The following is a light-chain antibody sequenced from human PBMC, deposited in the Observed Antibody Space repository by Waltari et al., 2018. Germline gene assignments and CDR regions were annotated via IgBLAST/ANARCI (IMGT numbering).Light chain of an antibody. CDR2: CAS. J-gene: IGKJ1*01. CDR1: QSVSSN. V-gene: IGKV3-15*01. CDR3: QQYNNWPRT. Sequence: EIVMTQSPATLAVSPGERATLSCRASQSVSSNLAWYQQKPGQSPRLLINCASTRATGFPARFSGSGSGTEFTLTISSMQSEDFAVYYCQQYNNWPRTFGQGTKVEIK.